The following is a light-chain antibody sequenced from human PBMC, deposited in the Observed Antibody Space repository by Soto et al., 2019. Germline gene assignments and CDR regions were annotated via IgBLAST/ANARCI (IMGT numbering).Light chain of an antibody. Sequence: DIQMTQSPSSLSASVGDRVTITCRASQTISSYLNWYHQKPGKAPKLLIYAASTLQSGVPSRFRGKGFGTNFHLTNSRLQPENFATYFCQQSYSTPRTFRQGTKVEIK. V-gene: IGKV1-39*01. CDR3: QQSYSTPRT. CDR2: AAS. CDR1: QTISSY. J-gene: IGKJ1*01.